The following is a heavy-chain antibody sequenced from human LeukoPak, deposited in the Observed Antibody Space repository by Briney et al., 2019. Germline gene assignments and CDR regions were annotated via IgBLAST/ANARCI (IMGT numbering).Heavy chain of an antibody. CDR3: AGSGYSYGPPGFDY. V-gene: IGHV4-61*01. CDR1: GGSISSGSYY. CDR2: IYYSGST. Sequence: SQTLSLTCTVSGGSISSGSYYWSWIRQPPGKGLEWIGYIYYSGSTNYNPSLKSRVTISVDTSKNQFSLKLSSVTAADTAVYYCAGSGYSYGPPGFDYWGQGTLVTVSS. D-gene: IGHD5-18*01. J-gene: IGHJ4*02.